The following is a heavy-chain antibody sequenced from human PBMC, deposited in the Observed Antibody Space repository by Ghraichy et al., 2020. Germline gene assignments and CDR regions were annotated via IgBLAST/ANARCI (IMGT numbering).Heavy chain of an antibody. CDR2: ISGSGGST. CDR1: GFTFSSYA. D-gene: IGHD2-15*01. Sequence: GGSLRLSCAASGFTFSSYAMSWVRQAPGKGLEWVSAISGSGGSTYYADSVKGRFTISRDNSKNTLYLQMNSLRAEDTAVYYCAKETLGYCSGGSCYSGWFDAGDQGTLVTVSS. CDR3: AKETLGYCSGGSCYSGWFDA. V-gene: IGHV3-23*01. J-gene: IGHJ5*02.